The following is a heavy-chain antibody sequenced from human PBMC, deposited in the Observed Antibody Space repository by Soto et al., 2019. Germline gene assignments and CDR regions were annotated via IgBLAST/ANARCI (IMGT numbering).Heavy chain of an antibody. CDR3: GRCTSTSCHLGSDY. J-gene: IGHJ4*02. Sequence: QVLLVDSGGGVVQPGRSLRLSCAASGFTFSSYAMNWVRQAPGKGLEWVALISHDGINKYYADSVRGRFTIYRDSSTNTLYLQMNSLRAADTAVYYCGRCTSTSCHLGSDYWGQGTLVTVSS. CDR1: GFTFSSYA. D-gene: IGHD2-2*01. V-gene: IGHV3-30-3*01. CDR2: ISHDGINK.